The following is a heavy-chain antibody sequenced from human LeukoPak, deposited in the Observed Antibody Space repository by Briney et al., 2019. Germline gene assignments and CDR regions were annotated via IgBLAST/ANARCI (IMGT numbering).Heavy chain of an antibody. D-gene: IGHD1-26*01. CDR1: GYTFTGYY. J-gene: IGHJ4*02. CDR2: INPDSGDT. Sequence: GSVKVSCKASGYTFTGYYMYWVRQAPGQGLEWMGWINPDSGDTNYAQKFQGRVTMTRDTSISTAYMELSSLTSDDTAVYYCTRERINSGSYSEALDYWGQGTLVTVSS. V-gene: IGHV1-2*02. CDR3: TRERINSGSYSEALDY.